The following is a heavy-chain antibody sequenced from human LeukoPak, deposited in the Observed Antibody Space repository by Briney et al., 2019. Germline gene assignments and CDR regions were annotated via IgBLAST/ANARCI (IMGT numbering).Heavy chain of an antibody. V-gene: IGHV3-74*01. CDR2: VDGDGTGT. Sequence: GGSLRLSCAASGFIFNNYWMHWVRQVPGKGLEWLSRVDGDGTGTSYADSVKGRFTISRDNAKNSLYLQMNSLRAEDTAVYYCARRYDFWSGSANYYGMDVWGQGTTVTVSS. CDR3: ARRYDFWSGSANYYGMDV. CDR1: GFIFNNYW. D-gene: IGHD3-3*01. J-gene: IGHJ6*02.